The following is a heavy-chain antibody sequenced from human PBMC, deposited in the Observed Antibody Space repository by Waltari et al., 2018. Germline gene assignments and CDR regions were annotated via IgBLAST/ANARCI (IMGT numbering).Heavy chain of an antibody. CDR1: GFTFSGYS. D-gene: IGHD3-22*01. J-gene: IGHJ4*02. Sequence: EVQLVESGGGLVQHGGSLRLACAASGFTFSGYSMNWVRQAPGKGPGGHSDLNSGSTTISYGDAVRGRFTITRDHAKSFLYRDLFSLRAEDTAVYYCVRDPYHDPSGYPGYWGQGTLVTVSS. CDR2: LNSGSTTI. CDR3: VRDPYHDPSGYPGY. V-gene: IGHV3-48*01.